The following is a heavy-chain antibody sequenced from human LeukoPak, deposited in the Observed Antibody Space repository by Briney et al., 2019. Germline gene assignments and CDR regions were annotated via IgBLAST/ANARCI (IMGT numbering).Heavy chain of an antibody. V-gene: IGHV4-59*01. Sequence: SETLSLTCTVSGGSISSYYWSWIRQPPGKGLEWIGYIYYSGSTNYNPSLKSRVTISVDTSKNQFSLKLSSVTAADTAVYYCARDGGSYDSAFDIWGRGTMVTVAS. CDR2: IYYSGST. J-gene: IGHJ3*02. D-gene: IGHD1-26*01. CDR1: GGSISSYY. CDR3: ARDGGSYDSAFDI.